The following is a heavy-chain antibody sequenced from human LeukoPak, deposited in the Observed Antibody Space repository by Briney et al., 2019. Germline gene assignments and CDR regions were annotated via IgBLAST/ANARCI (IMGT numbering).Heavy chain of an antibody. CDR2: INPNSGGT. Sequence: VASVKVSCKASGYTFTGYYMHWVRQAPGQGLEWMGWINPNSGGTNYAQKFQGRVTMTRDTSISTAYMELSRLRSDDTAVYYCARDFGVYDSVIMTDYWGQGTLVTVSS. CDR1: GYTFTGYY. CDR3: ARDFGVYDSVIMTDY. D-gene: IGHD5/OR15-5a*01. V-gene: IGHV1-2*02. J-gene: IGHJ4*02.